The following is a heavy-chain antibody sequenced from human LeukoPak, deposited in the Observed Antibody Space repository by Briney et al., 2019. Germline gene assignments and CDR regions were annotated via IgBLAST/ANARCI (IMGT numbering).Heavy chain of an antibody. V-gene: IGHV3-23*01. J-gene: IGHJ4*02. Sequence: GGSLRLSCAASGFTFSTYAMSWVRQAPGKGLEWVSTISGSGDYTYYADSVKGRFTISRDNSKNTLYLQMHSLKADDTAVYYCAKALTVAGSRWGQGTLVTVSS. D-gene: IGHD6-19*01. CDR2: ISGSGDYT. CDR1: GFTFSTYA. CDR3: AKALTVAGSR.